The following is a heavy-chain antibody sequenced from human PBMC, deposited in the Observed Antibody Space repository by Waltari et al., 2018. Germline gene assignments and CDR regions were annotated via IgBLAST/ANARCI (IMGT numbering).Heavy chain of an antibody. CDR2: IIPILGIA. CDR3: ARGPVGDYGDHGWYYYMDV. Sequence: QVQLVQSGAEVKKPGSSVKVSCKASGGTFSSYAISWVRQAPGQGLEWMGGIIPILGIANYAQKFQGRVTITADESTSTAYMELSSLRSEDTAVYYCARGPVGDYGDHGWYYYMDVWGKGTTVTVSS. D-gene: IGHD4-17*01. V-gene: IGHV1-69*04. CDR1: GGTFSSYA. J-gene: IGHJ6*03.